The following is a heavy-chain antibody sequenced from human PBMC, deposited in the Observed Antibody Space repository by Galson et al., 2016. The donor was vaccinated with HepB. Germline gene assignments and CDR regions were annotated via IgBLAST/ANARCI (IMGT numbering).Heavy chain of an antibody. CDR1: GGTFSSYA. CDR2: IVPILGMS. CDR3: TREAVAVACTLHFYVYGMDV. Sequence: SVKVSCKASGGTFSSYAFSWVRQAPGQGLEWMGRIVPILGMSNYAQKFQGRVTITADKSTSTVYMELSSLRSEDTAVYYCTREAVAVACTLHFYVYGMDVWGQGATVTGSS. V-gene: IGHV1-69*04. J-gene: IGHJ6*02. D-gene: IGHD6-19*01.